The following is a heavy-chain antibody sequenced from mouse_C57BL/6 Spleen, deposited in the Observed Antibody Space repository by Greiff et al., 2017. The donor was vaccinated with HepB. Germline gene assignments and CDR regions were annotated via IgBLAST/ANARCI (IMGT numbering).Heavy chain of an antibody. Sequence: VQLQQSGAELAKPGASVKLSCKASGYTFTSYWMHWVNQRPGQGLEWIGYINPSSGYTKYNQKCKDKATLTADKSSSTAYMQLSSLTYEDSAVYYCAIYGNPLAMDYWGQGTSVTVSS. CDR2: INPSSGYT. D-gene: IGHD2-1*01. J-gene: IGHJ4*01. CDR1: GYTFTSYW. CDR3: AIYGNPLAMDY. V-gene: IGHV1-7*01.